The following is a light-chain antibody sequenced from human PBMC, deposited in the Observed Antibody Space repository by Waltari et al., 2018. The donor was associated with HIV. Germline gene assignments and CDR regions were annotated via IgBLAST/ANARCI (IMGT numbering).Light chain of an antibody. CDR1: SSDVGGYNY. CDR2: EVS. CDR3: QAWDNSTAV. V-gene: IGLV2-14*01. J-gene: IGLJ2*01. Sequence: QSALTQPASVSGSPGQSITISCTGTSSDVGGYNYVSWYQQHPGTAPKLMIYEVSNRPSGVSNRFSGSKSGNTATLTISGTQAMDEADYYCQAWDNSTAVFGGGTKLTVL.